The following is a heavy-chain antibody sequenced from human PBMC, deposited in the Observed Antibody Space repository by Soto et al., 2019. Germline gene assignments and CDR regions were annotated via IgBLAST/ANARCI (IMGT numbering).Heavy chain of an antibody. V-gene: IGHV4-38-2*01. CDR1: GYSISSGYY. CDR2: IYHSGST. J-gene: IGHJ4*01. D-gene: IGHD4-17*01. CDR3: ASQSSTTNFAF. Sequence: PSETLSLTCAVSGYSISSGYYWGWIRQPPGKGLEWIGSIYHSGSTYYNPSLKSRVTISVDTSKNQFSLRVISVTAAETAVYFCASQSSTTNFAFWGHGTLVTVSS.